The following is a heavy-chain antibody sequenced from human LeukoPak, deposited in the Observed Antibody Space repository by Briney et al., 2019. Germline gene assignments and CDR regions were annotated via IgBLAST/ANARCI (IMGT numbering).Heavy chain of an antibody. Sequence: TGGSLRLSCAASGFTFNTYAMSWVRQAPGKGLEWVSVISGSGGSTYYADSVKGRFTISRDNSKNTLYLQMNSLRAEDTAVYYCAKGTTTLVVTKIDYWGQGALVTVSS. CDR2: ISGSGGST. V-gene: IGHV3-23*01. D-gene: IGHD4-23*01. CDR1: GFTFNTYA. J-gene: IGHJ4*02. CDR3: AKGTTTLVVTKIDY.